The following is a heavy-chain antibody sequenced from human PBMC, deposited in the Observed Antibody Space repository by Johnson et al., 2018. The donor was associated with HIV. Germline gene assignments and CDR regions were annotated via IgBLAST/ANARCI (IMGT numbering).Heavy chain of an antibody. J-gene: IGHJ3*02. D-gene: IGHD6-13*01. Sequence: VQLVESGGGLVQPGGSLRLSCAASGFTVSSNYMSWVRQAPGKGLEWVSVIYSGGSTYYADSVKVRFTISRDNAKNSLYLQMNSLRAEDTAVYYCVRSNSPGIAVGGTLYLATEVDAVDIWGQGTVVTVSS. CDR3: VRSNSPGIAVGGTLYLATEVDAVDI. V-gene: IGHV3-66*01. CDR2: IYSGGST. CDR1: GFTVSSNY.